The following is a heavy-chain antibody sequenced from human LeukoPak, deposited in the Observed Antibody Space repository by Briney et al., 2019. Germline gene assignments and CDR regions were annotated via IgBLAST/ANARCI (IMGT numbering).Heavy chain of an antibody. D-gene: IGHD6-13*01. V-gene: IGHV3-7*03. J-gene: IGHJ4*02. CDR2: IKPDGTTK. CDR1: GFSFNTYA. CDR3: ARSIPYGTTWYGRSDY. Sequence: GGSLRLSCATSGFSFNTYAMHWVRQAPGKGLEWVANIKPDGTTKFYVDSVKGRFTISRDNALNSLYLQMNSLRAEDTAIYYCARSIPYGTTWYGRSDYWGQGTLVTVSS.